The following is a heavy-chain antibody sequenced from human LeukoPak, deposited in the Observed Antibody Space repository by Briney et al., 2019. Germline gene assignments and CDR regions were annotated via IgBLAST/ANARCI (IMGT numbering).Heavy chain of an antibody. J-gene: IGHJ4*02. V-gene: IGHV3-23*01. CDR2: ISGSGGNT. Sequence: GGSLRLSCAASGFTFSTYVVNWVRQAPGKGLEWVSAISGSGGNTYYADTVSGRFTISRDNSKNTLYLQMSSLRVEDTAVYYCAKDRGRYYDSSGHYRGYYFDSWGQGILVTVSS. D-gene: IGHD3-22*01. CDR1: GFTFSTYV. CDR3: AKDRGRYYDSSGHYRGYYFDS.